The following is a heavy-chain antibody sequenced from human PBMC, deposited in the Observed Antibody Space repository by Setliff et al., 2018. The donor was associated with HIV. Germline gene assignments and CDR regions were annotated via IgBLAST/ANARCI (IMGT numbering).Heavy chain of an antibody. CDR1: GGSISSYF. D-gene: IGHD4-17*01. CDR3: AREIYGGNSRPFDY. J-gene: IGHJ4*02. CDR2: IYYSGST. Sequence: SETLSLTCTVSGGSISSYFWHWIRQPPGKGLEWIGYIYYSGSTNYNPSLKSRVTISVATSKNQHSLKLGSVTAADTAVDYCAREIYGGNSRPFDYWGQGTLVTVSS. V-gene: IGHV4-59*01.